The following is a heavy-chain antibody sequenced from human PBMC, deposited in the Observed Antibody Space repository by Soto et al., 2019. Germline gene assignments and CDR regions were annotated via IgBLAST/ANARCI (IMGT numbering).Heavy chain of an antibody. CDR2: IIPFFGTP. D-gene: IGHD6-6*01. J-gene: IGHJ6*02. Sequence: QVQLVQSGAEVKKPGSSVKVSCKASGGPFSSFVISWVRQAPGQGLEWMGGIIPFFGTPNYAQKFQGRVTITADEFTSTAYMELSSLKSEDTARYYCARDASTSSWDYYYPMDVWGQGTTVTVSS. V-gene: IGHV1-69*01. CDR3: ARDASTSSWDYYYPMDV. CDR1: GGPFSSFV.